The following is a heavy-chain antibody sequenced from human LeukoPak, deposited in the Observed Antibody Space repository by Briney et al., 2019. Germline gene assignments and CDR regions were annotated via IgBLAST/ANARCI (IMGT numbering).Heavy chain of an antibody. J-gene: IGHJ6*04. CDR2: INHSGST. CDR3: ARGLTYVVRGVISYYYGMDV. D-gene: IGHD3-10*01. Sequence: SETLSLTCAVYGGSFSGYYWCWIRQPPGKGLEWIGVINHSGSTNYDPSLKSRVTISVDTSKNQFSLKLSSVTAADTAVYYCARGLTYVVRGVISYYYGMDVWGKGTTVTVSS. V-gene: IGHV4-34*01. CDR1: GGSFSGYY.